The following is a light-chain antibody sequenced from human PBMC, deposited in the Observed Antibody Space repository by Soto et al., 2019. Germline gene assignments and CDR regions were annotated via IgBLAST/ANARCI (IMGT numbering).Light chain of an antibody. J-gene: IGKJ4*01. CDR1: QSVSTC. CDR2: EAA. CDR3: QLRSSWRVT. V-gene: IGKV3-11*01. Sequence: EIVLTQFPATLSLSPGEIATLSCRASQSVSTCLACYQQKPGQAPRLVVYEAAKRATGIPARFSGSGSGTDFTITICSLEPEDFAVYYCQLRSSWRVTLGGGTKVEIK.